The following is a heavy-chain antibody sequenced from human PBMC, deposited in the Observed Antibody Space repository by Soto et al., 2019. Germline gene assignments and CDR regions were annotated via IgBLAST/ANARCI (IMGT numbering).Heavy chain of an antibody. J-gene: IGHJ4*02. CDR3: AKGRGGSGSLTPRVDF. D-gene: IGHD3-10*01. CDR1: GFTFNNYA. V-gene: IGHV3-23*04. Sequence: VHLVESGGGLVQPGGSLRLSCAASGFTFNNYAMTWVRQAPGKGLEWVSAISGGGDTTSYADSVKGRFTVSRDGSKNTLYLQMSSLRAEDTALYYCAKGRGGSGSLTPRVDFWGQGTLVTVSS. CDR2: ISGGGDTT.